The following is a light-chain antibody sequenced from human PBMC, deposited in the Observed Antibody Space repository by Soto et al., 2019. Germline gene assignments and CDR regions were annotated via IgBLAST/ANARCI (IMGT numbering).Light chain of an antibody. Sequence: DIQMTQSPSTLSSSVGDGVTITCRASQSISTWLAWYQQKTGEDPKRLLYDASSLESGVTSKFSGSGSGTEFFLPISSRQPDDFAAYYCQQYNSYSALTFGGGTKLEIK. CDR3: QQYNSYSALT. J-gene: IGKJ4*01. V-gene: IGKV1-5*01. CDR2: DAS. CDR1: QSISTW.